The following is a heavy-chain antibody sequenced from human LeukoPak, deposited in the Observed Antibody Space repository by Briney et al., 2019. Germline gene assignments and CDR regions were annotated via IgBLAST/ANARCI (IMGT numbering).Heavy chain of an antibody. CDR3: ARNVGWYSHDS. J-gene: IGHJ4*02. D-gene: IGHD6-19*01. CDR2: IYTSGST. CDR1: GGSISSYY. V-gene: IGHV4-4*09. Sequence: SETLSLTCTVSGGSISSYYWSWIRQPPGKGLEWIGYIYTSGSTNYNPSLKSRVTISVDTSKNQFSLKLTSVTAADTAVYYRARNVGWYSHDSWGQGTLVTVSS.